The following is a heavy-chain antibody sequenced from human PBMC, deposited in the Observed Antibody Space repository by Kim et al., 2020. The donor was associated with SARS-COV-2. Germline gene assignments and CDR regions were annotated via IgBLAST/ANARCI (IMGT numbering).Heavy chain of an antibody. J-gene: IGHJ6*02. V-gene: IGHV3-33*05. D-gene: IGHD4-17*01. CDR1: GFTFSSYG. CDR2: ISYDGSNK. Sequence: GGSLRLSCAASGFTFSSYGMHWVRQAPGKGLEWVAVISYDGSNKYYADSVKGRFTISRDNSKNTLYLQMNSLRAEDTAVYYCARDGSLPDSLITLYGGNSGEYYYYGMDVWGQGTTVTVSS. CDR3: ARDGSLPDSLITLYGGNSGEYYYYGMDV.